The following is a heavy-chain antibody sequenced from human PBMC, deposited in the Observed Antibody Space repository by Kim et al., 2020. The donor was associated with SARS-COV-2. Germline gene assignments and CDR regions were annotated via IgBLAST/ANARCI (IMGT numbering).Heavy chain of an antibody. Sequence: SETLSLTCAVYGGSFSGYYWSWIRQPPGKGLEWIGEINHSGSTNYNPSLKSRVTISVDTSKNQFSLKLSSVTAADTAVYYRARGRTMIAARPGMDVWGQGTTVTVSS. V-gene: IGHV4-34*01. CDR2: INHSGST. CDR3: ARGRTMIAARPGMDV. D-gene: IGHD6-6*01. CDR1: GGSFSGYY. J-gene: IGHJ6*02.